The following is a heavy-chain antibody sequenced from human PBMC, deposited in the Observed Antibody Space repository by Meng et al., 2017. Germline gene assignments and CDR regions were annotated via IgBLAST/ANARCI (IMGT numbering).Heavy chain of an antibody. CDR2: ISAYNGNT. Sequence: QVQRVRSWAEAKKPGASVKDSCKASGYTFTGYGISWVRQAPGQGLEWMGWISAYNGNTNYAQKLQGRVTMTTDTSTSTAYMELRSLRSDDTAVYYCARVGGGIVVVTVDPWGQGTLVTVSS. V-gene: IGHV1-18*01. CDR3: ARVGGGIVVVTVDP. CDR1: GYTFTGYG. D-gene: IGHD3-22*01. J-gene: IGHJ5*02.